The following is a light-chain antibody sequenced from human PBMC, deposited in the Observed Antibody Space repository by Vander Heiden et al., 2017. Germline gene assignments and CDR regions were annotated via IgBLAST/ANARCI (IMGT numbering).Light chain of an antibody. CDR3: QQDHSAPIT. J-gene: IGKJ5*01. Sequence: DIVMTQSPDSLPVSLRERATINCKSSQKVLYSCNKENYVAWYQQKPGQPPKLLIYWASTRESGVPDRFSGSGSGTNFTLTISSLQAEDVAVYYCQQDHSAPITFGQGTRLEIK. CDR2: WAS. CDR1: QKVLYSCNKENY. V-gene: IGKV4-1*01.